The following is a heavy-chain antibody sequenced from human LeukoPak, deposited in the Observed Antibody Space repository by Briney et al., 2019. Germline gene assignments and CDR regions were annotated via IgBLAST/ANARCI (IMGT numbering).Heavy chain of an antibody. D-gene: IGHD6-6*01. J-gene: IGHJ4*02. CDR3: ARETQQLDFDY. V-gene: IGHV3-11*01. CDR2: ISSSGSTI. CDR1: GFTFSDYY. Sequence: PGGSLRLSCAASGFTFSDYYMSWIRQAPGKGLEWVSYISSSGSTIYYADSVKGRFTISRDNAKNSLYLQMNSLRSDDTAVYYCARETQQLDFDYWGQGTLVTVSS.